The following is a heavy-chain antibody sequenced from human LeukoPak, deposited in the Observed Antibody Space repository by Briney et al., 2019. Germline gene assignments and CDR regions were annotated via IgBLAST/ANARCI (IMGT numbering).Heavy chain of an antibody. CDR3: ARGGREYGTWKDYFDY. CDR2: IWHDGNNK. Sequence: GGSLRLSCAASGFTFSSYGMHWVRQAPGKGLEWVAVIWHDGNNKYYAESVKGRFTISRDNSKNTLYLQINSLRAEETAVYYCARGGREYGTWKDYFDYWGQGTLVTVSS. J-gene: IGHJ4*02. CDR1: GFTFSSYG. D-gene: IGHD1-1*01. V-gene: IGHV3-33*01.